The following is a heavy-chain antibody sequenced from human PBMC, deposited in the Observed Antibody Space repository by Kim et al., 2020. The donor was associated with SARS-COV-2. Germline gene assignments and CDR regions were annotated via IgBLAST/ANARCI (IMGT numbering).Heavy chain of an antibody. V-gene: IGHV1-8*01. J-gene: IGHJ4*02. Sequence: GYAQQFRGRVTMTRDTFISTVYMELSGLRPEDTAVYYCARGRGTTVTPLDYWGQGTLVTVSS. D-gene: IGHD4-17*01. CDR3: ARGRGTTVTPLDY.